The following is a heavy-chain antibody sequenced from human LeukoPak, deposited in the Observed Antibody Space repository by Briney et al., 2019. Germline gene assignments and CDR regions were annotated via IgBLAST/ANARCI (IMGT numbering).Heavy chain of an antibody. CDR3: ARELAGKTVTKGHFDY. D-gene: IGHD4-17*01. CDR1: GGTFSSYA. Sequence: SVKVSCKASGGTFSSYAISWVRQAPGQGLEWMGRIIPILGIANYAQKFQGRVTITADKSTSTAYMELSSLRSEDTAVYYCARELAGKTVTKGHFDYWGQGTLVTVSS. J-gene: IGHJ4*02. CDR2: IIPILGIA. V-gene: IGHV1-69*04.